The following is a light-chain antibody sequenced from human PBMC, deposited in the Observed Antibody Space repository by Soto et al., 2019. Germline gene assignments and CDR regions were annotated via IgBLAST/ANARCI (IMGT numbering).Light chain of an antibody. V-gene: IGLV2-14*01. Sequence: QSVQTQPASVSRSPGQSIAISRTGTSSDVGGYNYVSWYQQHPGKAPKLMIYEVSNRPSGVSNRFSGSKSGNTASLTISGLQAEDEADYYCSSYTSSSTLVFGTGTKVTVL. CDR1: SSDVGGYNY. CDR3: SSYTSSSTLV. J-gene: IGLJ1*01. CDR2: EVS.